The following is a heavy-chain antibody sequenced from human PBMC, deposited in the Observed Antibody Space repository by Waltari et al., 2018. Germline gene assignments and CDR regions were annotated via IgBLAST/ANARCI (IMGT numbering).Heavy chain of an antibody. J-gene: IGHJ4*02. CDR1: GYTFTSYA. CDR2: INAGNGNT. V-gene: IGHV1-3*01. D-gene: IGHD6-13*01. CDR3: ATHSDSSSWYLFDY. Sequence: QVQLVQSGAEVKKPGASVKVSCKASGYTFTSYAMHWVRPAPGQRLEWMGWINAGNGNTKYSQKFQGRVTITRDTSASTAYMELSSLRSEDTAVYYCATHSDSSSWYLFDYWGQGTLVTVSS.